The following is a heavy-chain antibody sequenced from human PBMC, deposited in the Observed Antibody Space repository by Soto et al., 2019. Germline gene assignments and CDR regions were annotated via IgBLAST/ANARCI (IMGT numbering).Heavy chain of an antibody. V-gene: IGHV3-48*03. J-gene: IGHJ3*02. D-gene: IGHD1-1*01. Sequence: GWSLRLSCAASGFTFSSYEMNWVRQAPGKGLEWVSYISSSGSTIYYADSVKGRFTISRDNAKNSLYLQMNSLRAEDTAVYYCASLSTNWDDDALDIWGQGTMVT. CDR2: ISSSGSTI. CDR3: ASLSTNWDDDALDI. CDR1: GFTFSSYE.